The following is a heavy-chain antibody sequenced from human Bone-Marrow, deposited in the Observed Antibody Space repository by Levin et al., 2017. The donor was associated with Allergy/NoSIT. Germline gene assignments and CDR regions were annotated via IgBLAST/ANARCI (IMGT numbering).Heavy chain of an antibody. D-gene: IGHD6-19*01. J-gene: IGHJ4*02. Sequence: HAGGSLRLSCAASGFSFSSYTMHWVRQAPGKGLEYVSAITSSGGSTYHANSVKGRFTISRDNSKNTLYLQLGSLRAEDMAVYYCGLSTGTSGWYLDYWGQGTLVTVSS. CDR2: ITSSGGST. V-gene: IGHV3-64*01. CDR3: GLSTGTSGWYLDY. CDR1: GFSFSSYT.